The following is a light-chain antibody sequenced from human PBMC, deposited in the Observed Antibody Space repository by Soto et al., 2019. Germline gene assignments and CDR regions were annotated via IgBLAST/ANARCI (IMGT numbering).Light chain of an antibody. CDR1: QSIDNY. CDR2: AAS. CDR3: QQSYSPPWT. Sequence: DIQMTQSPSSLSAPVGDRVTISCRASQSIDNYLNWYQQKPGKAPKLLIYAASSLQSGVPLLFRGSGSGTDFTLTISSLQPEEFATDYCQQSYSPPWTFGQGTNVEIK. J-gene: IGKJ1*01. V-gene: IGKV1-39*01.